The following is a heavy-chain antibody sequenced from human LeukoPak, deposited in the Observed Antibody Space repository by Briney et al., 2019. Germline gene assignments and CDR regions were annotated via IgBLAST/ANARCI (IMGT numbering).Heavy chain of an antibody. CDR3: ASADYDILTGYPYYFDY. CDR1: GGSISSGGYY. CDR2: IYHSGST. Sequence: SETLSLTCAVSGGSISSGGYYWSWIRQPPGTGLEWIGYIYHSGSTYYNPSLKSRVTISVDRSKNQFSLKLNSVTAADTAVYYCASADYDILTGYPYYFDYWGQGTLVTVSS. D-gene: IGHD3-9*01. V-gene: IGHV4-30-2*01. J-gene: IGHJ4*02.